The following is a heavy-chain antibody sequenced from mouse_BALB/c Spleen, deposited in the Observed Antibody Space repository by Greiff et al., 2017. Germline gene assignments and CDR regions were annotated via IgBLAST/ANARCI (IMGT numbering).Heavy chain of an antibody. CDR1: GFTFSSYT. Sequence: EVHLVESGGGLVQPGGSLKLSCAASGFTFSSYTMSWVRQTPEKRLEWVAYISNGGGSTYYPDTVKGRFTISRDNAKNTLYLQMSSLKSEDTAMYYCARLGYGNYRVYFDYWGQGTTLTVSS. V-gene: IGHV5-12-2*01. CDR2: ISNGGGST. J-gene: IGHJ2*01. CDR3: ARLGYGNYRVYFDY. D-gene: IGHD2-10*02.